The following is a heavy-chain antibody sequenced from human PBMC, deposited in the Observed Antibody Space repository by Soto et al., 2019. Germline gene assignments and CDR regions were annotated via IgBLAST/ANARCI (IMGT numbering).Heavy chain of an antibody. CDR2: IWYDGSNK. Sequence: GGFLRLSCAASGFTFSSYGMHWVRQAPGKGLEWVAVIWYDGSNKYYADSVKGRFTISRDNSKNTLYLQMNSLRAEDTAVYYCARDWGYCSSTRCYYPMTLDYWGQGTLVTVSS. CDR1: GFTFSSYG. CDR3: ARDWGYCSSTRCYYPMTLDY. D-gene: IGHD2-2*01. V-gene: IGHV3-33*01. J-gene: IGHJ4*02.